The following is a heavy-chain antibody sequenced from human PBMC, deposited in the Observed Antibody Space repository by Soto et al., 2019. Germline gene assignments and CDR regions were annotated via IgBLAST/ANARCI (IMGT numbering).Heavy chain of an antibody. D-gene: IGHD3-16*02. CDR3: TTYDYIRGNYRVRWAY. V-gene: IGHV3-23*01. CDR1: GFTFSSSA. CDR2: SSGSGGST. J-gene: IGHJ4*02. Sequence: GSLRLSCAASGFTFSSSAMTWVRQAPGKGLEWVSASSGSGGSTYYADSVKGRFTISRDNSKNTLYLQMNSLRAEDTAVYYCTTYDYIRGNYRVRWAYWGLGTMVTVSS.